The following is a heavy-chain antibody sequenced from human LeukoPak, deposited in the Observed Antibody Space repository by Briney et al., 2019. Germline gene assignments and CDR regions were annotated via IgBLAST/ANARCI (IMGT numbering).Heavy chain of an antibody. CDR1: GFSFSTYG. V-gene: IGHV3-30*02. CDR2: IRYDGTDK. CDR3: AKCLGHYNSYDPLDI. D-gene: IGHD3-16*01. Sequence: PGGSLRLSCAASGFSFSTYGMHWVRQAPGKGLEWVSFIRYDGTDKYYANSVRGRFTISRDNSKNTLFLQLSSLRPEDTAVYYCAKCLGHYNSYDPLDIWGQGTMLTVSS. J-gene: IGHJ3*02.